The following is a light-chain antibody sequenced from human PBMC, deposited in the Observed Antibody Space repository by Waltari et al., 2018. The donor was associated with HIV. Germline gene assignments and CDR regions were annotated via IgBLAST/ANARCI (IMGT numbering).Light chain of an antibody. CDR2: SYG. Sequence: QSVLNQSPSASGTPGHRVIISCSGSSSNIGSNTVTWYQQVPGTAPKLLIYSYGQRPSGVPERFSGSKSATSASLAISGLRSEDEADYYCATWDDSLNAWVFGGGTKLTVL. V-gene: IGLV1-44*01. CDR1: SSNIGSNT. J-gene: IGLJ3*02. CDR3: ATWDDSLNAWV.